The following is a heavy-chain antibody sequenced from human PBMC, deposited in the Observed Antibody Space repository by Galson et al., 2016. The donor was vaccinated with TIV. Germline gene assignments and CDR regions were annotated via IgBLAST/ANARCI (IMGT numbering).Heavy chain of an antibody. CDR2: ISHSGYA. CDR3: AREFYDVLTGPSNFYYGMDI. D-gene: IGHD3-9*01. J-gene: IGHJ6*02. CDR1: GGSLSGYF. Sequence: LSLTCAVSGGSLSGYFWTWIRQAPGKGLEWFGEISHSGYARHNPSPESRVTLSIDTSKRQFSLQLSSVTAADPAVYYCAREFYDVLTGPSNFYYGMDIWGQGTTVTVS. V-gene: IGHV4-34*01.